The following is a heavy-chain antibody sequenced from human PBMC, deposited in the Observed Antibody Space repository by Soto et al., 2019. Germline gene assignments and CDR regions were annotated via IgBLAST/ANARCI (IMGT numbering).Heavy chain of an antibody. V-gene: IGHV3-23*01. CDR2: ISGSGGST. J-gene: IGHJ5*01. D-gene: IGHD5-12*01. CDR3: AKDRGRGYDWFDS. Sequence: EVQLLESGGGLVQPGGSLRLSCAASGFTFSSYAMSWVRQAPGKGLGWVSAISGSGGSTFYADSVKGRFTISRDTSKNTVFLQMNSLRAEDTAVYYCAKDRGRGYDWFDSWGQGTLVTVSS. CDR1: GFTFSSYA.